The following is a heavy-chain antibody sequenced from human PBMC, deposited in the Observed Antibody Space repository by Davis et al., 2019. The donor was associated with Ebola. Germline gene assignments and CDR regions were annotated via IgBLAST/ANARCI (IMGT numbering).Heavy chain of an antibody. V-gene: IGHV4-30-4*02. CDR3: ARGWNYFFYYMDV. J-gene: IGHJ6*03. Sequence: MPSETLSLTCTVSGGSISSGDYYWSWIRQPPGKGLEWIGYIYYSGSTYYNPSLKSRVTMSVDTSNNQFSLKLNSVTAADTAVYYCARGWNYFFYYMDVWGKGTTVTVSS. D-gene: IGHD1-1*01. CDR1: GGSISSGDYY. CDR2: IYYSGST.